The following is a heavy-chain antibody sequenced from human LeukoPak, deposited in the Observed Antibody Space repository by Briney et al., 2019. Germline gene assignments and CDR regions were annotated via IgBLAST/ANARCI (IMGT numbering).Heavy chain of an antibody. CDR3: ARQGLYDSSDFWTFQH. CDR2: ISSSSGYK. V-gene: IGHV3-11*06. D-gene: IGHD3/OR15-3a*01. CDR1: GFIFSDYY. J-gene: IGHJ1*01. Sequence: PGGSLRLSCAASGFIFSDYYMSWIRQTPEKGLEWLSYISSSSGYKNYADSLKGRFTISRDNVKNSVYLQMNSLSAEDTAVYYCARQGLYDSSDFWTFQHWGQGTLVTVSS.